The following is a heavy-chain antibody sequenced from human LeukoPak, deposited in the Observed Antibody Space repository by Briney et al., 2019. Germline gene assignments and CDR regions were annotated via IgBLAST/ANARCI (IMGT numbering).Heavy chain of an antibody. Sequence: SETLSLTCTVSNDSISPLYWGWIRQPPGKGLEFIGYIFYSGTTNFNPSLKSRLTISLDTSKNRFSLKLSSVTAADAAVYYCARAGNSYGTGYYFDYWGKGALVTVSS. J-gene: IGHJ4*02. CDR3: ARAGNSYGTGYYFDY. V-gene: IGHV4-59*11. CDR2: IFYSGTT. CDR1: NDSISPLY. D-gene: IGHD5-18*01.